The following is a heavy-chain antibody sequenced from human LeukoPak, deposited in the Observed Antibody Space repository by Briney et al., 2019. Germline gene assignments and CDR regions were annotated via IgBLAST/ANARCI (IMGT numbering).Heavy chain of an antibody. V-gene: IGHV3-7*01. CDR1: GFTFSSYW. CDR3: TSWGDTTAEYFQR. D-gene: IGHD2-21*02. J-gene: IGHJ1*01. CDR2: INPDGRDK. Sequence: GGSLRLSCAASGFTFSSYWMNWVRQAPGKGLEWVAHINPDGRDKYYVDSVKGRFTISRDNAENSLYLQMNSLRVEDTAVYYCTSWGDTTAEYFQRWGQGTLVTVSS.